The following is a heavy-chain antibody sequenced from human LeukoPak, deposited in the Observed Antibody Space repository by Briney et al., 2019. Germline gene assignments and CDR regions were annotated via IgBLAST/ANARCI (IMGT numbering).Heavy chain of an antibody. D-gene: IGHD3-10*01. J-gene: IGHJ5*02. CDR3: ARLRLWFGEPTLGFDP. CDR2: IYHSGST. CDR1: GYSISSGYY. V-gene: IGHV4-38-2*02. Sequence: PSETLSLTCTVSGYSISSGYYWGWIRQPPGKGLEWIGSIYHSGSTYYNPSLKSRVTISVDTSKNQFSLKLSSVTAADTAVYYCARLRLWFGEPTLGFDPWGQGTLVTVSS.